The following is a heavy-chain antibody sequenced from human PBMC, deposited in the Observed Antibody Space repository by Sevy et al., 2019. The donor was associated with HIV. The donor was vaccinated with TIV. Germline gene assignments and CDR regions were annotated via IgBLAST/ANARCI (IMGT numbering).Heavy chain of an antibody. CDR3: AKDRSHIIMIRGVVIFDY. CDR1: GFTFSSYA. V-gene: IGHV3-23*01. Sequence: GGSLRLTCAASGFTFSSYAMSWVRQAPGKGLEWVSAISGSGNTYYADSVKGRFTISRDNPKNTRFLQMNSLRAEDTAVYYCAKDRSHIIMIRGVVIFDYWGQGTLVTVSS. J-gene: IGHJ4*02. CDR2: ISGSGNT. D-gene: IGHD3-10*01.